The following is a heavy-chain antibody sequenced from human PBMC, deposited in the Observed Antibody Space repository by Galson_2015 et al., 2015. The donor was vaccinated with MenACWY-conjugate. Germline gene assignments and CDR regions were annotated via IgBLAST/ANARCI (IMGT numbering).Heavy chain of an antibody. CDR2: IHQGGSRA. V-gene: IGHV3-7*03. J-gene: IGHJ6*02. CDR3: VRDVDYVDNGGMDV. CDR1: GFRFTDYW. D-gene: IGHD4-17*01. Sequence: SLRLSCAASGFRFTDYWMTWVRQAPGKGLDWVANIHQGGSRAHYADSVKGRFTISRDNAKNSVFLQMSSLRPEDSAVYYCVRDVDYVDNGGMDVCAQATTVTFSS.